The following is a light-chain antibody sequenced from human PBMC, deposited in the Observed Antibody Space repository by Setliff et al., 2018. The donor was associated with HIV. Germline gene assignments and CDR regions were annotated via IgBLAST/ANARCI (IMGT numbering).Light chain of an antibody. Sequence: VLTQPPSVSGAPGQRVTISCTGSSSNIGAGYDVCWYQHLPGTAPKLLIYSNTNRPSGVPDRFSGSKSATSASLDITGLQADDEADYYCQSFASSLSGSIFGGGTK. CDR2: SNT. J-gene: IGLJ2*01. V-gene: IGLV1-40*01. CDR1: SSNIGAGYD. CDR3: QSFASSLSGSI.